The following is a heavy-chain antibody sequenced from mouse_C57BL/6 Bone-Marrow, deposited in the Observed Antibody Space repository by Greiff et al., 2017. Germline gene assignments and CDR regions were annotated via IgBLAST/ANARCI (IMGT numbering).Heavy chain of an antibody. J-gene: IGHJ2*01. CDR1: GFNIKDDY. V-gene: IGHV14-4*01. CDR3: TSYYYGSSYFDY. Sequence: EVKLLASGAELVRPGASVKLSCTASGFNIKDDYMHWVKQRPEQGLEWIGWIDPENGDTEYASQFQGKATITADTSSNTAYLQLSSLTSEDTAVYYCTSYYYGSSYFDYWGQGATLTVSS. CDR2: IDPENGDT. D-gene: IGHD1-1*01.